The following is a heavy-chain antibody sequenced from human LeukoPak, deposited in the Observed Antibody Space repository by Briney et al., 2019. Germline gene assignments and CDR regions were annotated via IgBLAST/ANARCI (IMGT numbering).Heavy chain of an antibody. J-gene: IGHJ4*02. V-gene: IGHV5-51*01. Sequence: GESLKISCKGSGYSFATYWIGWVRQMPGKGLEWMGIIYPDDSDTRYSPSFQGQVTISADKSISTAYLQWSSLKASDTAMYYCARHPPPLYSGYDLGFDYWGQGTLVTVSS. CDR3: ARHPPPLYSGYDLGFDY. CDR2: IYPDDSDT. D-gene: IGHD5-12*01. CDR1: GYSFATYW.